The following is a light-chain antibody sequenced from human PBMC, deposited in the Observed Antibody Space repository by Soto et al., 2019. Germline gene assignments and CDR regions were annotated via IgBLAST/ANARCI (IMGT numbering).Light chain of an antibody. J-gene: IGKJ3*01. V-gene: IGKV1-5*01. Sequence: DIPMTQSPSTLSASVGDRVTITCRASQSISSWLAWYQQKPGKAPQLLIYDASSLESGVPSRFSGSGSGTEFTLTISSLQPDDFATYYCQQYNSYVTVGPGTKVDIK. CDR2: DAS. CDR3: QQYNSYVT. CDR1: QSISSW.